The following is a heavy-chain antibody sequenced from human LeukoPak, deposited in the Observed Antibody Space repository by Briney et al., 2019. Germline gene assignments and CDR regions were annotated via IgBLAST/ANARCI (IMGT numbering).Heavy chain of an antibody. CDR1: GFTFSSYW. CDR3: ARGDPSWGVVVISEAHY. Sequence: GGSLRLSCAASGFTFSSYWMHWVRQAPGKGLVWVSRINSDGSSTSYADSVKGRFTISRDNAKNTLHLQMNSLRVEDTAVYYCARGDPSWGVVVISEAHYWGQGTLVTVSS. V-gene: IGHV3-74*01. D-gene: IGHD3-22*01. J-gene: IGHJ4*02. CDR2: INSDGSST.